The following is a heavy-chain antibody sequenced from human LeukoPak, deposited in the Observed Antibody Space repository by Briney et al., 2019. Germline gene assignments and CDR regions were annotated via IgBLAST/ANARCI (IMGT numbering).Heavy chain of an antibody. CDR3: ARRYSSGWPFDY. J-gene: IGHJ4*02. Sequence: SETLSLTCAVYGGSFSGYYWSWIRQPSGKGLEWIGEINHSGSTNYNPSLKSRVTISVDTSKNQFSLKLSSVTAADTAVYYCARRYSSGWPFDYWGQGTLVTVSS. V-gene: IGHV4-34*01. CDR1: GGSFSGYY. D-gene: IGHD6-19*01. CDR2: INHSGST.